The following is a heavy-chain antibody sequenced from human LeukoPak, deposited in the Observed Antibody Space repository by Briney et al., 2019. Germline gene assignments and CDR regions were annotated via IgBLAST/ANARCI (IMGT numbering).Heavy chain of an antibody. V-gene: IGHV3-33*01. CDR1: GFTFSSYG. CDR3: ARGPNSNWSGLDF. Sequence: GGSLRLSCAASGFTFSSYGMHWVRQAPGKGLEWVAVIWYDGSNKYYADSVKGRFTISRDNSKNTLYLQMNSLRAEDTAVYYCARGPNSNWSGLDFWGQGTLLTVSS. CDR2: IWYDGSNK. J-gene: IGHJ4*02. D-gene: IGHD6-6*01.